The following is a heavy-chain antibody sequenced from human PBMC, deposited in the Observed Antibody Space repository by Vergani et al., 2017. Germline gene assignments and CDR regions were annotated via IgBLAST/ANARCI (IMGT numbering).Heavy chain of an antibody. CDR3: AKEYYYDSSCYFDY. D-gene: IGHD3-22*01. J-gene: IGHJ4*02. V-gene: IGHV3-30*18. Sequence: QVQLVESGGGVVQPGRSLRLSCAASGFTFSSYGMHWVRQAPGKGLEWVAVISYDGSNKYYADSVKGRFTISRDNSKNTLYLQMNSLRAEDTAVYYCAKEYYYDSSCYFDYWGQGTLVTVSS. CDR1: GFTFSSYG. CDR2: ISYDGSNK.